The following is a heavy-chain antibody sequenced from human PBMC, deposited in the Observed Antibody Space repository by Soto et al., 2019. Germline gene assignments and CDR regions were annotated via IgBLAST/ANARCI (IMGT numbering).Heavy chain of an antibody. V-gene: IGHV3-48*01. Sequence: GGSLRLSCAASGFTFSSYSMNWVRQAPGKGLEWVSYITSRSDTIYYADSVKSRFTISRDNAKNSLYLQMNSLRAEDTAVYFCAVAKFDHWGQGTLVTVSS. CDR3: AVAKFDH. CDR1: GFTFSSYS. J-gene: IGHJ4*02. CDR2: ITSRSDTI.